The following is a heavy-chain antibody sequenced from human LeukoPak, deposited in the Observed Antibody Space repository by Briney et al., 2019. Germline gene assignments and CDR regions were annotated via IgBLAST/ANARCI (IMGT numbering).Heavy chain of an antibody. V-gene: IGHV4-59*01. CDR1: GGSISSYY. CDR2: IYYSGST. Sequence: SETLSLTCTVSGGSISSYYWSWIRQPPGKGLEWIGYIYYSGSTNYNPSLKSRLTISVDTSKNQFSLKLSSVTAADTAVYYCARDREGDGYTYYYYGMDVWGQGTTVTVSS. CDR3: ARDREGDGYTYYYYGMDV. D-gene: IGHD5-24*01. J-gene: IGHJ6*02.